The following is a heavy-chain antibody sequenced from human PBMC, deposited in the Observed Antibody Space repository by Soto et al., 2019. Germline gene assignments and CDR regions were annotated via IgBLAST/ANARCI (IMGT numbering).Heavy chain of an antibody. CDR1: EFSFSTYN. CDR2: ISRTSSHI. V-gene: IGHV3-21*01. J-gene: IGHJ6*02. CDR3: ARDPAADGYYGMDV. D-gene: IGHD6-13*01. Sequence: EVQLVESGGGLVKPGGSLRLSCVASEFSFSTYNMNWVRQAPGEGLQWVSFISRTSSHIHYADSVQGRFTISRDNAKNSLYLEMNRLRAEETAVYYCARDPAADGYYGMDVWGQGTTVTVSS.